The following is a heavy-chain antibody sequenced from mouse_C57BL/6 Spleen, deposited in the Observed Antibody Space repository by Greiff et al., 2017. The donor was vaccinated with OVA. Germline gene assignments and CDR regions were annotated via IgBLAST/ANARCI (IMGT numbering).Heavy chain of an antibody. Sequence: VQLQQSGPELVKPGASVKISCKASGYAFSSSWMNWVKQRPGKGLEWIGRIYPGDGDTNYNGKFKGKATLTADKSSSTAYMQLSSLTSEDSAVYFCARWDDYDGDYFDYWGQGTTLTVSS. J-gene: IGHJ2*01. CDR1: GYAFSSSW. CDR2: IYPGDGDT. V-gene: IGHV1-82*01. D-gene: IGHD2-4*01. CDR3: ARWDDYDGDYFDY.